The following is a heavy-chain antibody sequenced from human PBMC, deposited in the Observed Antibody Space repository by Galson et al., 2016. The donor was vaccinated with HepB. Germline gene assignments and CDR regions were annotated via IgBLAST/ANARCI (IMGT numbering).Heavy chain of an antibody. V-gene: IGHV3-23*01. Sequence: SLRLSCAASGFFFSGRAMSWVRQAPGKGLEWVSGIDRYGGTTGYAASGKGRFTISRDNSKNTLYLQMNSLRTEDTAVYYCARDDYSGGRGSPDYWGQGTLVTVSS. J-gene: IGHJ4*02. CDR1: GFFFSGRA. CDR3: ARDDYSGGRGSPDY. CDR2: IDRYGGTT. D-gene: IGHD4/OR15-4a*01.